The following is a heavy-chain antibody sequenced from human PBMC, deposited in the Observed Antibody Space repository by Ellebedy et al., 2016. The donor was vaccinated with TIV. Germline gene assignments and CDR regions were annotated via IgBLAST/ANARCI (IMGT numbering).Heavy chain of an antibody. CDR3: AKDDYYDSSGPFDY. D-gene: IGHD3-22*01. CDR2: IGNSDTK. CDR1: GFTFSSYS. V-gene: IGHV3-48*01. J-gene: IGHJ4*02. Sequence: PGGSLRLSCAASGFTFSSYSMNRVRQAPGKGLEWVSYIGNSDTKYYADSVRGRFTISRDNSKNTLYLQMNSLRAEDTAVYYCAKDDYYDSSGPFDYWGQGTLVTVSS.